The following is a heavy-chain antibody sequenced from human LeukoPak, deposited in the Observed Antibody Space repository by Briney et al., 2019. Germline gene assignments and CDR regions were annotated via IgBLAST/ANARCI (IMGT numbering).Heavy chain of an antibody. D-gene: IGHD1-26*01. CDR1: GFTFSSYA. CDR2: ISYDGSNK. Sequence: GGSLRLSCAASGFTFSSYAMHWVRQAPGKGLEWVAVISYDGSNKYYADSVKGRFTISRDNAKNSLYLQMNSLRAEDTALYYCAKARIVGATEPDYWGQGTLVTVSS. J-gene: IGHJ4*02. CDR3: AKARIVGATEPDY. V-gene: IGHV3-30-3*01.